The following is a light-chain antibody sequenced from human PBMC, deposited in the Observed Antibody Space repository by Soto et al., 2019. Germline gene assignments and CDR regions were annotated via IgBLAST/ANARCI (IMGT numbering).Light chain of an antibody. Sequence: DIQMNQSPSTLYASVGYRVTITCRASQSVSADLAWFQQKPGKAPNLLIYKASSLESGVPSRFSGSGSGTDFTLTISTLPPDDFATYHCQQYNSSPLTFGGGTKVEIK. CDR1: QSVSAD. V-gene: IGKV1-5*03. CDR2: KAS. J-gene: IGKJ4*01. CDR3: QQYNSSPLT.